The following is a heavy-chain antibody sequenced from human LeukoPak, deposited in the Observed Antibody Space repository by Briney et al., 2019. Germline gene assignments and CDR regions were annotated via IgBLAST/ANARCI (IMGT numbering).Heavy chain of an antibody. V-gene: IGHV4-39*01. Sequence: SETLSLTCTVSGGSISSSSYYWGWIRQPPGTGLEWIGSIYYSGSTYYNPSLKSRVTISVDTSKNQFSLKLSSVTAADTAVYYCASLAYYYDSSGYYWYFDLWGRGTLVTVSS. D-gene: IGHD3-22*01. CDR3: ASLAYYYDSSGYYWYFDL. CDR1: GGSISSSSYY. J-gene: IGHJ2*01. CDR2: IYYSGST.